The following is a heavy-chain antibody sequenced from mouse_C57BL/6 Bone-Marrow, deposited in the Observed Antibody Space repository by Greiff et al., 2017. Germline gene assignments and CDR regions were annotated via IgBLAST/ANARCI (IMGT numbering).Heavy chain of an antibody. CDR1: GYTFTSYG. V-gene: IGHV1-81*01. CDR3: ARYDSYYAMDY. D-gene: IGHD2-4*01. CDR2: IYPRSGNT. J-gene: IGHJ4*01. Sequence: QVQLQQSGAELARPGASVKLSCKASGYTFTSYGISWVKQRPGKGLEWIGEIYPRSGNTYYNDKFKGKATLTADKSSSTAYMELRSLTSEDSAVYVCARYDSYYAMDYWGQGTSVTVSS.